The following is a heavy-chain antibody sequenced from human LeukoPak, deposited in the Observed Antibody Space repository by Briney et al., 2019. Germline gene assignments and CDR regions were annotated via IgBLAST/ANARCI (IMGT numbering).Heavy chain of an antibody. CDR1: GYRFIDYW. V-gene: IGHV5-51*01. CDR2: VYPGDSDS. D-gene: IGHD3-10*01. J-gene: IGHJ4*02. Sequence: GESLKISCQVIGYRFIDYWIGWVRQVPGKGLEWVATVYPGDSDSRYSPSFQGQVTISADKSISTAYLQWSRLKASDTGIYYCARRTYYYGSGSYPFDYWGQGTRVTVSA. CDR3: ARRTYYYGSGSYPFDY.